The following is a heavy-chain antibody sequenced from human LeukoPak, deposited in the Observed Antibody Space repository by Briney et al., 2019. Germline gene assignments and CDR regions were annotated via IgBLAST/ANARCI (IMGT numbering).Heavy chain of an antibody. J-gene: IGHJ5*02. D-gene: IGHD6-19*01. CDR1: GFTFSNAW. CDR2: ISGSGGST. CDR3: AKRHSGWAPDNWFDP. Sequence: GGSLRLSCAASGFTFSNAWMSWVRQAPGKGLEWVSAISGSGGSTYYADSVKGRFTISRDNSKNTLYLQMNSLRAEDTAVYYCAKRHSGWAPDNWFDPWGQGTLVTVSS. V-gene: IGHV3-23*01.